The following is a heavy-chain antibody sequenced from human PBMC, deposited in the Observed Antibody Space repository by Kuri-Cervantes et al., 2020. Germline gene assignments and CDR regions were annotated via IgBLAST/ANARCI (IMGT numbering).Heavy chain of an antibody. D-gene: IGHD3-10*01. J-gene: IGHJ2*01. CDR2: IYYSGST. Sequence: SETLSLTCTVSGGSISSSSYYWGWIRQPPGKGLEWIGSIYYSGSTYYNPSPKSRVTISVDTSKNQFSLKLSSVTAADTAVYYCARGAIRITMVRGVPGSWYFDLWGRGTLVTVSS. V-gene: IGHV4-39*07. CDR3: ARGAIRITMVRGVPGSWYFDL. CDR1: GGSISSSSYY.